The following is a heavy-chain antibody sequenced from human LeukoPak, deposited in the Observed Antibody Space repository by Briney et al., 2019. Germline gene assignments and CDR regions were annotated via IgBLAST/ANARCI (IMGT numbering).Heavy chain of an antibody. CDR2: INHSGST. D-gene: IGHD2-2*01. V-gene: IGHV4-34*01. CDR1: GGSFSGYY. CDR3: ARNDCSSTSCQFGNAFDI. Sequence: SEPLSLTCSVYGGSFSGYYWSWIRQPPGKGLEWIGEINHSGSTNYNPSLKSRVAISVDTSKNLFSLKLTSVTAADTAVYYCARNDCSSTSCQFGNAFDIWGQGAMVTVSS. J-gene: IGHJ3*02.